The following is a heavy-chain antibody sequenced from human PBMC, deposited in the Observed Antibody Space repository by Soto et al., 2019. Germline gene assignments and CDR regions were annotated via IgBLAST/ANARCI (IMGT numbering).Heavy chain of an antibody. Sequence: GGSLRLSCTSSAVTINVHGIQWVRQAPDKGLEWLAFITNDATVQYYAESVKGRFTISRDHSKNTVDLQMSGLRSEETAVYYCARDIWSGDYKWFDSWGPGTLVTVSS. CDR3: ARDIWSGDYKWFDS. CDR2: ITNDATVQ. D-gene: IGHD3-3*01. J-gene: IGHJ5*01. CDR1: AVTINVHG. V-gene: IGHV3-30*03.